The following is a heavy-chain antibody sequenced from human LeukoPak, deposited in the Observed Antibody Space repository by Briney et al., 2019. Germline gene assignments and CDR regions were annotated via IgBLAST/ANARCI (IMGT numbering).Heavy chain of an antibody. Sequence: GGSLRLSCTASGFTFGDYAMSWVRQAPGKGLEWVSYISSSSSTIYYADSVKGRFTISRDNAKNSLYLQMNSLRAEDTAVYYCARAHHRRVYDYVWGSYPYWGQGTLVTVSS. CDR2: ISSSSSTI. CDR3: ARAHHRRVYDYVWGSYPY. V-gene: IGHV3-48*01. CDR1: GFTFGDYA. D-gene: IGHD3-16*02. J-gene: IGHJ4*02.